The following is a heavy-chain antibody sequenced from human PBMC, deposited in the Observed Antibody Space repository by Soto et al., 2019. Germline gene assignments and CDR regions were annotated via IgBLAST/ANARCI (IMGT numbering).Heavy chain of an antibody. CDR1: GGRVCRNRAA. V-gene: IGHV6-1*01. CDR2: TYYRSKWYN. J-gene: IGHJ4*02. Sequence: TPAHPRSEVICGGRVCRNRAAPNWLKQSPSRGLEWLGRTYYRSKWYNDYAVSVKSRITINPDTSKNQFSLQLNSVTPEDTAVYYCVRTGTHDSSGYPLFDFWGQGTLVTVSS. D-gene: IGHD3-22*01. CDR3: VRTGTHDSSGYPLFDF.